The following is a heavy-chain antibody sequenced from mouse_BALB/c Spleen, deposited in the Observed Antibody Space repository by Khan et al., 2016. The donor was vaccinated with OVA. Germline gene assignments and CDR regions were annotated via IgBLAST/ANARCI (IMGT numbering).Heavy chain of an antibody. J-gene: IGHJ3*01. CDR2: IYPGSDST. CDR1: GYTFTDYV. CDR3: ARFYGSKSWFAY. V-gene: IGHV1-77*01. D-gene: IGHD1-1*01. Sequence: QVQLKQSGPELVKPGASVKMSCKASGYTFTDYVISWVKQRTGQGLQWIGEIYPGSDSTYYNEKFKGKATLTADKSSNTAYMQLSSLTFEDSAVYFCARFYGSKSWFAYWGQGTLVTVSA.